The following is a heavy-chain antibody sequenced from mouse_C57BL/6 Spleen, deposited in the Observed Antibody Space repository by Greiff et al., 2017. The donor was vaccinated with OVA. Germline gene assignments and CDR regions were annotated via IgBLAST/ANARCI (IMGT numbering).Heavy chain of an antibody. J-gene: IGHJ2*01. CDR2: ISDGGSYT. D-gene: IGHD4-1*01. V-gene: IGHV5-4*01. CDR3: LGEYYVDY. CDR1: GFTFSSYA. Sequence: EVQLKESGGGLVKPGGSLKLSCAASGFTFSSYAMSWVRQTPEKRLEWVATISDGGSYTYYPDNVKGRFTISRDTAKNNLYLQVSHLKSEDTAMYYCLGEYYVDYWGQGTTLTVSS.